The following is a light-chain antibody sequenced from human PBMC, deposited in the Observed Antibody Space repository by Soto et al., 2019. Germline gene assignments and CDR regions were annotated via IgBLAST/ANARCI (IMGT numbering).Light chain of an antibody. CDR1: SSDVGGYNF. CDR3: CSHSSSITGM. V-gene: IGLV2-14*03. J-gene: IGLJ3*02. Sequence: QSALTQTASVSGSPGQSITISCTGTSSDVGGYNFVSWYQQHPGKAPKLIIHEVTNRPSGVSTRFSGSKSGNTASLTLSGLQAEDEAVYYCCSHSSSITGMFGGGTKLTVL. CDR2: EVT.